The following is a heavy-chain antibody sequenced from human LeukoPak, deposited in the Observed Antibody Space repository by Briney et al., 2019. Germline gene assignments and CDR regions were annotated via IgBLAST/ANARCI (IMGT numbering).Heavy chain of an antibody. Sequence: GGSLRLSCAASGFTFTSYGMSWVRQAPGKGLEWVSGISSGGGTTYYADSVKGRFTISRDTSKCTLYPQMNSLRAEDTAVYYCARVTHSGGDWRHDYWGQGTLVTVSS. D-gene: IGHD2-21*02. CDR1: GFTFTSYG. CDR3: ARVTHSGGDWRHDY. CDR2: ISSGGGTT. V-gene: IGHV3-23*01. J-gene: IGHJ4*02.